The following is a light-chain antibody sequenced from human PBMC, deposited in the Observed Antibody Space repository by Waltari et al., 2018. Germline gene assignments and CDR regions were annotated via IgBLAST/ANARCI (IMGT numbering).Light chain of an antibody. CDR3: QVRDSSSDYRV. CDR2: DNR. Sequence: SYVLTQAPSVSVAPGQAARITCEGDDIGRKSVHWYQQKPGHAPLLVVYDNRVRPSGIPDRFSGSNAGNTATLTISGVEAGDEADYYCQVRDSSSDYRVFGGGTKLTVL. J-gene: IGLJ3*02. CDR1: DIGRKS. V-gene: IGLV3-21*02.